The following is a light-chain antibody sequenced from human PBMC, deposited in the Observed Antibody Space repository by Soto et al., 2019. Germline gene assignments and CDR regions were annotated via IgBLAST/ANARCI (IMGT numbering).Light chain of an antibody. CDR3: SSYAGSNNRV. CDR1: SSDVGGYNY. Sequence: QSALTQPPSASGSPGQSVTISCTGTSSDVGGYNYVSWYQQHPGKAPKLMIYEVSKRPSGAPDRFSGSKSGNTASLTVSGLQAEDEADYYCSSYAGSNNRVFGTGTKVTVL. CDR2: EVS. J-gene: IGLJ1*01. V-gene: IGLV2-8*01.